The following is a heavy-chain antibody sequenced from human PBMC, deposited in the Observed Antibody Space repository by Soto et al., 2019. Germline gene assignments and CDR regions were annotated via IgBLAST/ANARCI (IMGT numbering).Heavy chain of an antibody. CDR3: ARLVGQITMVRGVIIKPRLFDY. CDR1: GDTISTGGYT. V-gene: IGHV4-30-2*01. CDR2: TYHSGNP. J-gene: IGHJ4*02. Sequence: SETLSLTCDVSGDTISTGGYTWAWIRQPPGKALEWIGHTYHSGNPYYNPSLKSRVIISVDRSKNKITLKVRSVTAADTAVYYCARLVGQITMVRGVIIKPRLFDYWGQGTLVTVSS. D-gene: IGHD3-10*01.